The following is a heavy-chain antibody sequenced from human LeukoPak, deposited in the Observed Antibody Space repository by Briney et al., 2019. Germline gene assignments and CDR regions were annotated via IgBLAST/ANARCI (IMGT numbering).Heavy chain of an antibody. V-gene: IGHV3-48*01. CDR2: ISSSGRTV. CDR3: ARDINYCTPTLCHRNWFDP. CDR1: EFSLSSYS. D-gene: IGHD2-8*01. J-gene: IGHJ5*02. Sequence: GGSLRLSCAASEFSLSSYSMAWFRQTPGKGLEWISYISSSGRTVYYADSVEGRFTVSRDNAKNALYLEMNDLRAEDSAVYYCARDINYCTPTLCHRNWFDPWGQGTLVTVSS.